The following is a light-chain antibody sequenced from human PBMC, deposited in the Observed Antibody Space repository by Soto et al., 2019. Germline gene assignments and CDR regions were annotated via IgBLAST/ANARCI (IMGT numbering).Light chain of an antibody. Sequence: AIRLTQSPSSLSASVGDRVTITCRASQGIISALAWYQQKPGKAPKLLIYDASRLESGVPSRFSGSGSVTDFTLTISSLQPEDFAPYCCQQFNSYPRITFGQGTRLEMK. CDR3: QQFNSYPRIT. V-gene: IGKV1-13*02. CDR2: DAS. CDR1: QGIISA. J-gene: IGKJ5*01.